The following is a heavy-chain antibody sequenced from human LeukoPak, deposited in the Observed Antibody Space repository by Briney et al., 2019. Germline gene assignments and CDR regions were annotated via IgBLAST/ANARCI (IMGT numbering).Heavy chain of an antibody. CDR3: ASRRDGYNYYFDY. CDR1: GGSISSSSYY. D-gene: IGHD5-24*01. CDR2: IYYSGST. J-gene: IGHJ4*02. Sequence: SETLSLTCTVSGGSISSSSYYWGWIRQPPGKGLEWIGSIYYSGSTYYNPSLKSRVTISVDTSKNQFSLKLGSVTAADTAVYYCASRRDGYNYYFDYWGQGTLVTVSS. V-gene: IGHV4-39*01.